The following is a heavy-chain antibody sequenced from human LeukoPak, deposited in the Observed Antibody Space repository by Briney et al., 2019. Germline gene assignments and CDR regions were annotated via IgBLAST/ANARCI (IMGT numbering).Heavy chain of an antibody. V-gene: IGHV3-21*01. J-gene: IGHJ6*02. Sequence: GGSLRLSCAASGFTFSSYSMNWVRQAPGKGLEWVSSISSSSSYIYYADSVKGGFTISRDNAKNSLYLQMNSLRAEDKAVYYCARDQELRYFDWLRANYYYYYGMDVWGQGTTVTVSS. CDR3: ARDQELRYFDWLRANYYYYYGMDV. CDR1: GFTFSSYS. D-gene: IGHD3-9*01. CDR2: ISSSSSYI.